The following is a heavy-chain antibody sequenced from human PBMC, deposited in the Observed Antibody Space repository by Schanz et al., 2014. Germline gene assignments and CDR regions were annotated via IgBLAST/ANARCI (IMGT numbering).Heavy chain of an antibody. J-gene: IGHJ6*02. D-gene: IGHD6-6*01. Sequence: EVQLVESGGGLVRPGGSLRLSCTTSGLIFSTYTLNWVRQAPGKGLEWISYISFSGNTIYYADSVKGRFTISRDNAKNSIFLQMNRLRAEDTAVYYCATEGPRGTRHPINYYYAVENWGQGTKVTV. CDR2: ISFSGNTI. CDR3: ATEGPRGTRHPINYYYAVEN. CDR1: GLIFSTYT. V-gene: IGHV3-48*01.